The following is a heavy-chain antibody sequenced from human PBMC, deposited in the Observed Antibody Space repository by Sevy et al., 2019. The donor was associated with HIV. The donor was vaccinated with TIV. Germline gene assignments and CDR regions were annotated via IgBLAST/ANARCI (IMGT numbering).Heavy chain of an antibody. CDR3: ARVVMSSSWPCFDY. V-gene: IGHV1-18*01. CDR2: ISVNNGNR. Sequence: ASVKVSCKASGYTFTTYAITWVRQAPGVGLEWMGWISVNNGNRNYVQKVQDRVTMTTDTSTNTAYMELRSLRSDDTAMYYCARVVMSSSWPCFDYWGQGTLVTVSS. CDR1: GYTFTTYA. D-gene: IGHD6-13*01. J-gene: IGHJ4*02.